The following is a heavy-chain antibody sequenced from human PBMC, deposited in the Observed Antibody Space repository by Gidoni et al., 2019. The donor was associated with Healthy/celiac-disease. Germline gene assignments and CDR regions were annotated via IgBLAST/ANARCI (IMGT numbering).Heavy chain of an antibody. J-gene: IGHJ4*02. CDR3: ARDHFMAPYDY. CDR2: ISYDGSNK. Sequence: QVQLVESGGGVVQPGRSLRLSCAASGFTFSSYAMHWVRQAPGKGLEGVAVISYDGSNKYYADSVKGRFTISRDNSKNTLYLQMNSLRAEDTAVYYCARDHFMAPYDYWGQGTLVTVSS. CDR1: GFTFSSYA. D-gene: IGHD3-3*02. V-gene: IGHV3-30-3*01.